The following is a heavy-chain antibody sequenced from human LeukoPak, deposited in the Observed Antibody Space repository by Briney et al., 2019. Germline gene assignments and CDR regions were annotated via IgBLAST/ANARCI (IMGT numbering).Heavy chain of an antibody. D-gene: IGHD4-23*01. CDR3: ARHYDYGGLDY. CDR1: GGSISSGGYY. CDR2: IYHSGST. Sequence: SQTLSLTCTVSGGSISSGGYYWSWIRQPPGKGLEWIGYIYHSGSTYYNPSLKSRVTISVDTSKNQFSLKLSSVTAADTAVYYCARHYDYGGLDYWGQGTLVTVSS. V-gene: IGHV4-30-2*01. J-gene: IGHJ4*02.